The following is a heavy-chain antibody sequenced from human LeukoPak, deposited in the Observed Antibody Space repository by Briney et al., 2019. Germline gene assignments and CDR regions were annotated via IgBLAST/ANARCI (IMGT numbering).Heavy chain of an antibody. Sequence: GGSLRLSCAASGFTFSDYWMHWVRQAPGKGLVWVSRINSDGTGTSYADSVKGRFTISRDTSKNTLYLQMNSLRAEDTAVYYCARSSQQQLVLGWFDPWGQGTLVTVSS. CDR1: GFTFSDYW. CDR3: ARSSQQQLVLGWFDP. V-gene: IGHV3-74*01. CDR2: INSDGTGT. J-gene: IGHJ5*02. D-gene: IGHD6-13*01.